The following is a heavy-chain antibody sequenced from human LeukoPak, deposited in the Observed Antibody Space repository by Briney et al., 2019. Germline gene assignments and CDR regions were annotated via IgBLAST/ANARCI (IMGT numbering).Heavy chain of an antibody. V-gene: IGHV1-69*01. Sequence: SVKVSCKASGGTFSSYAISWVRQAPGQGLEWMGGIIPIFGTANYAQKFQGRVTITADESTSTAYMELSSLRSEDTAVYYCARGLGYCSGGSCYFPYYFDHWGQGTLVTVSS. CDR1: GGTFSSYA. J-gene: IGHJ4*02. CDR3: ARGLGYCSGGSCYFPYYFDH. CDR2: IIPIFGTA. D-gene: IGHD2-15*01.